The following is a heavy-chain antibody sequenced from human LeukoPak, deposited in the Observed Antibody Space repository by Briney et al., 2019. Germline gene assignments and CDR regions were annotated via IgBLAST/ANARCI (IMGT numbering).Heavy chain of an antibody. J-gene: IGHJ5*02. V-gene: IGHV4-34*01. CDR3: ARGGTYYDFWSGYYTAANWFDP. Sequence: SETLSLTCAVYGGSFSGYYWSWIRQPPGKGLEWIGEINHSGSTNYNPSLKSRVTISVDTSKNQFSLKLSSVTAADTAVYYCARGGTYYDFWSGYYTAANWFDPWGQGTLVTVSS. D-gene: IGHD3-3*01. CDR1: GGSFSGYY. CDR2: INHSGST.